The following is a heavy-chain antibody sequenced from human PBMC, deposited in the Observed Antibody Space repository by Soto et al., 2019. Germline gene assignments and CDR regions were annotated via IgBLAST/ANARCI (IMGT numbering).Heavy chain of an antibody. J-gene: IGHJ4*02. CDR3: ARERYNWNDPAKWYFDY. V-gene: IGHV4-61*01. CDR1: GGSVSSGSYY. D-gene: IGHD1-1*01. Sequence: SEALSLTCTVSGGSVSSGSYYWSWIRQPPGKGLEWIGYIYYSGSTNYNPSLKSRVTISVDTSKNQFSLKLSSVTAADTAVYYCARERYNWNDPAKWYFDYWGQGTLVTVSS. CDR2: IYYSGST.